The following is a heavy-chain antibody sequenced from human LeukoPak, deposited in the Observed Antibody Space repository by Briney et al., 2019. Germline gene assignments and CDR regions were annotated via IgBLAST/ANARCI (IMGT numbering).Heavy chain of an antibody. CDR1: GGSITSYY. D-gene: IGHD6-13*01. CDR2: IYYTGTT. V-gene: IGHV4-59*12. Sequence: SETLSLTCTVSGGSITSYYWSCNRQPAGKGLEWIGYIYYTGTTNYNPSLKSRVTISADTSKNQFSLKPSSVTAADTAVYYCAILGYSSSWYYSDYWGQRTLFTASS. J-gene: IGHJ4*02. CDR3: AILGYSSSWYYSDY.